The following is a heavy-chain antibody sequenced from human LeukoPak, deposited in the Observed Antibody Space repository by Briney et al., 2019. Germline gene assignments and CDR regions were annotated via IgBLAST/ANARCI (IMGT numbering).Heavy chain of an antibody. CDR2: IYYSGST. D-gene: IGHD3-10*01. Sequence: SETLSLTCTVSGGSISSSIYYWGWIRQPPGKWLEWIGSIYYSGSTYYHPSLKSRVTISVDTSKNQFSLKLSSVTAADTAVYYCARHRITMVRGVITTFDYWGQGTLVTVSS. J-gene: IGHJ4*02. V-gene: IGHV4-39*01. CDR1: GGSISSSIYY. CDR3: ARHRITMVRGVITTFDY.